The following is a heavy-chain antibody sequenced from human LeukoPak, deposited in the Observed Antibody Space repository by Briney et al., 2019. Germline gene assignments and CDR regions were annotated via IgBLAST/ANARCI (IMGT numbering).Heavy chain of an antibody. CDR3: ARQVLHTAMDY. V-gene: IGHV4-39*01. CDR2: IYYTGST. Sequence: SETLSLTCTLVSGDSIDSSSSYWGWIRQPPGKGLEWIGTIYYTGSTYYNPSLKSRLTISVDTSKNQFSLKLDSVTAADTAVYYCARQVLHTAMDYWGQGTLVSVSS. J-gene: IGHJ4*02. D-gene: IGHD5-18*01. CDR1: GDSIDSSSSY.